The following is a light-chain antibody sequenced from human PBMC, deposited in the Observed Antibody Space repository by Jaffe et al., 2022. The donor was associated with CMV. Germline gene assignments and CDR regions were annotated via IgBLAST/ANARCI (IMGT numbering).Light chain of an antibody. CDR3: QVWDSSSDHLAV. CDR2: YDS. V-gene: IGLV3-21*04. J-gene: IGLJ7*01. CDR1: NIGSKS. Sequence: SYVLTQPPSVSVAPGKTARITCGGNNIGSKSVHWYQQKPGQAPVLVIYYDSDRPSGIPERFSGSNSGNTATLTISRVEAGDEADYYCQVWDSSSDHLAVFGGGTQLTVL.